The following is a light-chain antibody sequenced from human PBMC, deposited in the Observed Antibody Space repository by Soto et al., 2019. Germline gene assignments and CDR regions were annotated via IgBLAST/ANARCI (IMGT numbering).Light chain of an antibody. CDR1: SSDVGGYNY. CDR3: SSYTSSSTYV. CDR2: DVS. V-gene: IGLV2-14*01. Sequence: QSVLTQPASVSGSPGQSITISCTGTSSDVGGYNYVSWYQQHPGKAPKLMIYDVSNRPSGVSNRFSGSQSGNTASLTISGLQAEDEADYYCSSYTSSSTYVFGTGTKVXVL. J-gene: IGLJ1*01.